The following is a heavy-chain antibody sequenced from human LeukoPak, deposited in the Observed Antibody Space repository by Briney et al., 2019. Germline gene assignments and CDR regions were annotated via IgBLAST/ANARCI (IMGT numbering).Heavy chain of an antibody. D-gene: IGHD3-10*01. J-gene: IGHJ5*02. V-gene: IGHV4-4*07. CDR2: IYTSGST. CDR3: AREVVARGANWFDP. CDR1: GGSISSYY. Sequence: SETLSLTCTVSGGSISSYYWSWIRQPAGKGLEWIGRIYTSGSTNYNPSLKSRVTISVDTSKNQFSLKLSSVTAADTAVYYCAREVVARGANWFDPWGQGTLVTVSS.